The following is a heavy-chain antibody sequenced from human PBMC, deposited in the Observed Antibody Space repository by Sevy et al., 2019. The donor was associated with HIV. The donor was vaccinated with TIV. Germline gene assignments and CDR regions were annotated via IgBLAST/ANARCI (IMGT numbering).Heavy chain of an antibody. Sequence: GGSLRLSCAASGFTVSNNYMNWVRQAPGKGLEWVSILYSGGNTYYADSVKGRFTISRDNSQNTLFLQMNSLRAEDTAVYYCATAMYCKRFQDWGQGTLVTVSS. V-gene: IGHV3-53*01. CDR2: LYSGGNT. CDR1: GFTVSNNY. D-gene: IGHD2-8*02. CDR3: ATAMYCKRFQD. J-gene: IGHJ1*01.